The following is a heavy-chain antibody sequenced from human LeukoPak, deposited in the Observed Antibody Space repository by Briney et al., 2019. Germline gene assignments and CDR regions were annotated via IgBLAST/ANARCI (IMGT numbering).Heavy chain of an antibody. Sequence: ASVKVSCKASGYTFTSYYMHWVRQAPGQGLEWMGIINPSGGSTSHAQKFQGRVTMTRDTSTSTVYMELSSLRSEDTAVYYCARAGKEYNWFDPWGQGTLVTVSS. D-gene: IGHD3-10*01. J-gene: IGHJ5*02. CDR2: INPSGGST. CDR1: GYTFTSYY. CDR3: ARAGKEYNWFDP. V-gene: IGHV1-46*01.